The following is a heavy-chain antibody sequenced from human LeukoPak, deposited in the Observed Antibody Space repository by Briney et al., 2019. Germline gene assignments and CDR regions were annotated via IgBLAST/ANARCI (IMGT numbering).Heavy chain of an antibody. D-gene: IGHD3-3*01. CDR1: GDSVPSYSAA. CDR2: KYYRNKWYD. V-gene: IGHV6-1*01. J-gene: IGHJ4*02. Sequence: SQTVSLTCAISGDSVPSYSAAWKWITQSPSRGLECLGRKYYRNKWYDDYVVSVKSRITNNPDTANNLFSMQLNSVTTHDTAVYYCARDDDFLGGYYALWGEGTLVTVSS. CDR3: ARDDDFLGGYYAL.